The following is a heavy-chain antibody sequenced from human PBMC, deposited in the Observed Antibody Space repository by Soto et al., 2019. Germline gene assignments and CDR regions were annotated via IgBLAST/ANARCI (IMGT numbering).Heavy chain of an antibody. CDR1: GGTFSSYA. Sequence: QVQLVQSGAEVKTPGSSVKVSCEASGGTFSSYAISWVRQAPGQGLEWMGGIIPIFGTANYAQKFQGRVTLTADEATSTDYMELSSLRCQDTAVYYCARRGYCGGDCYFYDYWGQGSLVTVST. J-gene: IGHJ4*02. V-gene: IGHV1-69*12. D-gene: IGHD2-21*02. CDR3: ARRGYCGGDCYFYDY. CDR2: IIPIFGTA.